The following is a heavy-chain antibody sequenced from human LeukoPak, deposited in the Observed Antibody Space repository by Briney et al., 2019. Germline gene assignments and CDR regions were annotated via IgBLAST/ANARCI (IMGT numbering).Heavy chain of an antibody. CDR2: FYYSGST. CDR3: ARGYDAGSAYSSTWYVRNYYYYMDV. J-gene: IGHJ6*03. Sequence: SKTLSLTCTVSGGSISSYYWSWIRQPPGKGLEWIGYFYYSGSTNYNPSLKSRVTISVDTSKNQFSLTLSSVTAADTAVYYCARGYDAGSAYSSTWYVRNYYYYMDVWGKGTTVTVSS. CDR1: GGSISSYY. D-gene: IGHD6-13*01. V-gene: IGHV4-59*12.